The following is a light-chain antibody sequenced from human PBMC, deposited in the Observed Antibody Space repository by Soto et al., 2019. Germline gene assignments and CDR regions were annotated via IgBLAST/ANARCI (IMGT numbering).Light chain of an antibody. CDR3: QSFDSSNHATV. Sequence: NFMLTQPHSVSESPGKTVTISCTRSSGSIASNFVQWYQQRPGSSPTTVIFEDNKRPSGVPDRFSGSIDSSSNSASLTISGLETEDEADYYCQSFDSSNHATVFGGGTQLTVL. J-gene: IGLJ7*01. CDR1: SGSIASNF. CDR2: EDN. V-gene: IGLV6-57*01.